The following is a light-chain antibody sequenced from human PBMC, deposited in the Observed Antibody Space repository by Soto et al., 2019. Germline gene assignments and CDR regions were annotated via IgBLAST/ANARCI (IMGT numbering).Light chain of an antibody. V-gene: IGKV1-5*01. Sequence: IQLTQSPSTLPASVGDRVTLNCRASESISNWLAWYQHKPGTAPKLLIYHASILETAVPSRFSANGSGTEFTLTISSLQPSDFATYYCQQYRTYSFGQGSRVDIK. CDR1: ESISNW. CDR2: HAS. CDR3: QQYRTYS. J-gene: IGKJ1*01.